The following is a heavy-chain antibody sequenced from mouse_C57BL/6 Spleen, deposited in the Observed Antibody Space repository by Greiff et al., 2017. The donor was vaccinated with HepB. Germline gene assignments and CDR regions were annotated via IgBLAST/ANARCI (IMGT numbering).Heavy chain of an antibody. V-gene: IGHV3-6*01. Sequence: EVQLQQSGPGLVKPSQSLSLTCSVTGYSITSGYYWNWIRQFPGNKLEWMGYISYDGSNNYNPSLKNRISITRDTSKNQFFLKLNSVTTEDTATYYCARGGGSSYGYFDYWGQGTTLTVSS. J-gene: IGHJ2*01. CDR2: ISYDGSN. CDR3: ARGGGSSYGYFDY. CDR1: GYSITSGYY. D-gene: IGHD1-1*01.